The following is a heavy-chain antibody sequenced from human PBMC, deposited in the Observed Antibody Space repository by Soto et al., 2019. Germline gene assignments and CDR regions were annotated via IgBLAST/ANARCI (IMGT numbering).Heavy chain of an antibody. CDR1: GFTFEDYA. D-gene: IGHD6-6*01. V-gene: IGHV3-9*01. Sequence: HPGWSLRLSCAASGFTFEDYAMPWVRQAPGKGLEWVSGVSWNSGSIGYAYSVKGRFTIPGGNGKNSLYPQMISRRAWVTALYSCAKHVLMTGVTARPPSASTGMDIWGQSTTVTISS. CDR3: AKHVLMTGVTARPPSASTGMDI. CDR2: VSWNSGSI. J-gene: IGHJ6*02.